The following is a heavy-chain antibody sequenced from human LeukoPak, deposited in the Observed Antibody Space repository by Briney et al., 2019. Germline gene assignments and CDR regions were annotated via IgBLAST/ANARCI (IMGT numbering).Heavy chain of an antibody. CDR1: GFTFSSYS. D-gene: IGHD5-12*01. CDR2: ISSSSSYI. J-gene: IGHJ4*02. CDR3: ARSSGYDLPFDY. Sequence: PGGSLRLSCAASGFTFSSYSMNWVRQAPGKGLEWVSSISSSSSYIYYADSVKGRFTISRDNAKNSLYLQMNSLRAEDTAVYYCARSSGYDLPFDYWGQGTLVTVSS. V-gene: IGHV3-21*04.